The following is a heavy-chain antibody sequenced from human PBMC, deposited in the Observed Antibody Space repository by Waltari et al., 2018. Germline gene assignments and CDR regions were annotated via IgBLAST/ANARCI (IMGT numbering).Heavy chain of an antibody. V-gene: IGHV3-21*01. CDR3: ARCRQIAVAGTDY. J-gene: IGHJ4*02. Sequence: EVQLVESGGGLVKPGGSLSLSCAASGFTCSRYSMNWVREAPGKGLEWVSSISSSSSYIYYADSVKGRFTISRDNAKNSLYLQMNSLRSEDTAVYYCARCRQIAVAGTDYWGQGTLVTVSS. CDR1: GFTCSRYS. CDR2: ISSSSSYI. D-gene: IGHD6-19*01.